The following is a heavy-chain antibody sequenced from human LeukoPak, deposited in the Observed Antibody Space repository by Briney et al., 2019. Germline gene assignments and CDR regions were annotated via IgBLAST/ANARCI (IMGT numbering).Heavy chain of an antibody. CDR1: GFTFSSYS. Sequence: GGSLRLSCAASGFTFSSYSMSWVRQAPGKGLEWVSAISRSGGSTYYADSVKGRFTIPRDNSKNTLYLQMNSLRVEDTAVYYCAKDRTLGGFDYWGQGTLVTVSS. D-gene: IGHD2-15*01. CDR3: AKDRTLGGFDY. J-gene: IGHJ4*02. V-gene: IGHV3-23*01. CDR2: ISRSGGST.